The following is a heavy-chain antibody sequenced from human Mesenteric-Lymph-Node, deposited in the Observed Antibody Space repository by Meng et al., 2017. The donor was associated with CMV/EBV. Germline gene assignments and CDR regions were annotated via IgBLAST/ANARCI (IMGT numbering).Heavy chain of an antibody. CDR3: ARVGYSSGWRSYYYYGMDV. V-gene: IGHV3-7*01. D-gene: IGHD6-19*01. J-gene: IGHJ6*02. Sequence: GGSLRLSCAASGFTFSSYAMSWVRQAPGKGLEWVANIKQDGSEKYYVDSVKGRFTISRDNAKNSLYLQMNSLRAEDTAVYYCARVGYSSGWRSYYYYGMDVWGQGTTVTVSS. CDR2: IKQDGSEK. CDR1: GFTFSSYA.